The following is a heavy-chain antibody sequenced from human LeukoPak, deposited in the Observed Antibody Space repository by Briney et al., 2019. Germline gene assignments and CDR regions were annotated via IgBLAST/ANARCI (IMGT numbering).Heavy chain of an antibody. Sequence: GASVKVSCKASGFTFIGYYIHWVRRAPRQGLEWMGWINPNGGETHYAQKFQGRVTLNTDTSLSRAYLGLSSLLSDDTAVYYCARSHDYTNYVSPWGQGTLVTVSS. D-gene: IGHD4-11*01. J-gene: IGHJ5*02. CDR1: GFTFIGYY. CDR2: INPNGGET. V-gene: IGHV1-2*02. CDR3: ARSHDYTNYVSP.